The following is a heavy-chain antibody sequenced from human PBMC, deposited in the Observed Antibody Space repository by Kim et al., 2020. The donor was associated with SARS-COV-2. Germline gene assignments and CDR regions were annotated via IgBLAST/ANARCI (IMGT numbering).Heavy chain of an antibody. J-gene: IGHJ4*02. D-gene: IGHD6-13*01. CDR3: AKDFRRAAAGTLVDY. V-gene: IGHV3-23*01. Sequence: DSVKGRFTISRDNSKNTLYLQMNSLRAEDTAVYYCAKDFRRAAAGTLVDYWGQGTLVTVSS.